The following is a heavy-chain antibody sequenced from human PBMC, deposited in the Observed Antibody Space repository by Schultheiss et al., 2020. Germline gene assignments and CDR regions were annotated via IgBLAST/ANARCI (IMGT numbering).Heavy chain of an antibody. J-gene: IGHJ4*02. Sequence: SETLSLTCGVYGGSFSGYYWSWIRQPPGKGLEWIGYIYYSGSTNYNPSLKSRVTISVDTSKNQFSLKLSSVTAADTAVYYCATTQDSSGSFDYWGQGTLVTVSS. V-gene: IGHV4-59*01. CDR1: GGSFSGYY. CDR2: IYYSGST. CDR3: ATTQDSSGSFDY. D-gene: IGHD3-22*01.